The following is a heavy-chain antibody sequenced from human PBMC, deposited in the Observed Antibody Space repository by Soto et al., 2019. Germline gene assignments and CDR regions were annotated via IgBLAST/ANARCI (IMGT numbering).Heavy chain of an antibody. D-gene: IGHD6-19*01. CDR2: IYYSGST. J-gene: IGHJ5*02. V-gene: IGHV4-39*07. CDR1: GGSISSSSYY. Sequence: SETLSLTRIVSGGSISSSSYYWGWIRQPPGKGLEWIASIYYSGSTYYNPSLESRVTISVDTSKNQFSLKLSSVTAADTARYYCARMYSSGSGWFHPWGQGTLVTVSS. CDR3: ARMYSSGSGWFHP.